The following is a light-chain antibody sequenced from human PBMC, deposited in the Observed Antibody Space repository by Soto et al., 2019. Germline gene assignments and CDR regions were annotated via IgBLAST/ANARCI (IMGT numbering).Light chain of an antibody. Sequence: QSALTQPASVSGSPGQSSTISCTGTSSDVAAYNYVSWFQHHAGKAPTLMRYDVNNRPSGVSNRFSGSKSGNTASLTISGLQVEDEADYYCSSYTTSNTPLYVFGTGNKRTVL. CDR1: SSDVAAYNY. CDR3: SSYTTSNTPLYV. J-gene: IGLJ1*01. V-gene: IGLV2-14*03. CDR2: DVN.